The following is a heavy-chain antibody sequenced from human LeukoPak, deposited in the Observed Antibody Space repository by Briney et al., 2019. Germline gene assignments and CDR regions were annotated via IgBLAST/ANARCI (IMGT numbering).Heavy chain of an antibody. D-gene: IGHD3-22*01. V-gene: IGHV1-2*06. CDR1: GYTFTGYY. J-gene: IGHJ4*02. CDR3: ARGRYYDSSGYYLGTIDY. Sequence: GASVKVPCKASGYTFTGYYMHWVRQAPGQGLEWMGRINPNSGGTNYAQKFQGRVTMTRDTSISTAYMELSRLRSDDTAVYYCARGRYYDSSGYYLGTIDYWGQGTLVTVSS. CDR2: INPNSGGT.